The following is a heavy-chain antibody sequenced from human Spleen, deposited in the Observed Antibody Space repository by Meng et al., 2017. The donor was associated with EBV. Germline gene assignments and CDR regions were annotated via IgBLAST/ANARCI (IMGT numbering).Heavy chain of an antibody. CDR3: TNLDY. Sequence: LPVCAVVGLVPLAASLSCSFEASGFTVSTSVVHWGRQASGKGLESVGRITTKASNYATAYVASVEGRFTVSRDDSTNTAYLRMNSLKTEDTAVYYCTNLDYWGQGILVTVSS. CDR2: ITTKASNYAT. V-gene: IGHV3-73*02. J-gene: IGHJ4*02. CDR1: GFTVSTSV.